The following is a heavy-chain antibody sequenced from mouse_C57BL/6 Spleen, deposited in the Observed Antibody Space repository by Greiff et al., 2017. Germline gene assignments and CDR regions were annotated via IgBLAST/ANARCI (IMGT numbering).Heavy chain of an antibody. Sequence: QVQLQQSGPGLVAPSQSLSITCTVSGFSLTSYGVHWVRQPPGKGLEWLVVIWSDGSTTYNSALKSRLSISKDNSKSQVFLKMNSLQTDDTAMYYCARERNSYYGSPYYAMDYWGQGTSVTVSS. CDR2: IWSDGST. D-gene: IGHD1-1*01. CDR3: ARERNSYYGSPYYAMDY. V-gene: IGHV2-6*03. CDR1: GFSLTSYG. J-gene: IGHJ4*01.